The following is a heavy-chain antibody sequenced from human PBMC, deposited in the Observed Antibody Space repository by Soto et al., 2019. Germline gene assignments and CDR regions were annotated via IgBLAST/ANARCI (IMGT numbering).Heavy chain of an antibody. Sequence: GGSLRLSCAAAGFTFSSYSMNWVRQAPGKGLEWVSYISSSSSTIYYADSVKGRFTISRDNAKNSLYLQMNSLRDEDTAVYYCASGDMRYYYGMDVWGQGTTVTASS. CDR3: ASGDMRYYYGMDV. J-gene: IGHJ6*02. V-gene: IGHV3-48*02. CDR2: ISSSSSTI. CDR1: GFTFSSYS. D-gene: IGHD2-15*01.